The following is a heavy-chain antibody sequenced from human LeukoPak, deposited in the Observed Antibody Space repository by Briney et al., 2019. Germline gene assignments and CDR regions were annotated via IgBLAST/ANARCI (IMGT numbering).Heavy chain of an antibody. V-gene: IGHV1-46*01. CDR3: ARGRVVVVTAHNWFDP. CDR1: GYTFTSYY. Sequence: ASVKVSCKASGYTFTSYYMHWVRQAPGQGLEWMGIINPSGGSTSYAQKFQGRVTMTRDTSTSTVYMELSSLRSEDTAVYYCARGRVVVVTAHNWFDPWGQGTLVTVSS. D-gene: IGHD2-21*02. J-gene: IGHJ5*02. CDR2: INPSGGST.